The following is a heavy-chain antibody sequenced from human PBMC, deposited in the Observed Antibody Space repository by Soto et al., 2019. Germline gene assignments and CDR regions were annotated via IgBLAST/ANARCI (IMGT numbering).Heavy chain of an antibody. J-gene: IGHJ4*02. D-gene: IGHD5-12*01. CDR2: LNSHDGLT. Sequence: GGSLRLSCAASGFTFNSYDMNWVRQAPGKGLEWVSSLNSHDGLTHYADSVKGRFAISRDNAKNSLYLQMNSLRVEDTAVYYCTRGGYNEGGFDYWGQGNLVTVSS. CDR3: TRGGYNEGGFDY. CDR1: GFTFNSYD. V-gene: IGHV3-21*01.